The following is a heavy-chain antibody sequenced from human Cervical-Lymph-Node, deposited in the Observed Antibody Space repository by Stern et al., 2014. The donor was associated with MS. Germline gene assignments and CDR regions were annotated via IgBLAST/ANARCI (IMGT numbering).Heavy chain of an antibody. Sequence: QVQLVQSGGGLVKPGGSLRISCAASGFTLSDYYMSWIRQAPGKGLEWVSYISIGGDAIFYADSVRGRFTISRDNAKNSLFLQVNSLSAEDTAVYYCARESSYSFDYWGQGTLVTVSS. CDR2: ISIGGDAI. CDR1: GFTLSDYY. D-gene: IGHD1-26*01. J-gene: IGHJ4*02. CDR3: ARESSYSFDY. V-gene: IGHV3-11*01.